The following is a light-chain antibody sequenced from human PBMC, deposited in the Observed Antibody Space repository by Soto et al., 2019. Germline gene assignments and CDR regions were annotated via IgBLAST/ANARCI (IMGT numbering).Light chain of an antibody. CDR3: GTWDSGKV. Sequence: QSVLTQPPSVSAAPGQKVTISCSGSSSNIGNNYVSWYQQLPGTAPKLLIYENNKRPSGIPDRFSGSKSGTSATLGITGLQTGDEADYYCGTWDSGKVFVTGTKVTVL. CDR2: ENN. CDR1: SSNIGNNY. J-gene: IGLJ1*01. V-gene: IGLV1-51*02.